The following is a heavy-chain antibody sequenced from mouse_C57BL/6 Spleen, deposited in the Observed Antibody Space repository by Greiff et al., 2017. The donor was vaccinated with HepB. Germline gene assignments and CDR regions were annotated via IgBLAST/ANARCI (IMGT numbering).Heavy chain of an antibody. CDR2: INPSSGYT. D-gene: IGHD1-1*01. J-gene: IGHJ3*01. CDR3: ARRTTVESSWFAY. Sequence: QVQLQQSGAELAKPGASVKLSCTASGYTFTSYWMHWVKQRPGQGLEWIGYINPSSGYTKYNQKFKDKATLTADKSSSTAYMQLSSLTYEDSAVYYCARRTTVESSWFAYWGQGTLVTVSA. CDR1: GYTFTSYW. V-gene: IGHV1-7*01.